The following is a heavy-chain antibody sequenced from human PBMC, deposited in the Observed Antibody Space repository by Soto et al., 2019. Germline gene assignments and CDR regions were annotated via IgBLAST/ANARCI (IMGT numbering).Heavy chain of an antibody. Sequence: GGSLRLSCAASGFTFSNAWMNWVRQAPGKGLEWVGRIKSKTDGGTTDYAAPMKGRFTISRDDSKNTLYLQMNSLKTEDTAMYYCTTWLHGVEYSGYDEFPFDYWGQGTLVTVSS. CDR3: TTWLHGVEYSGYDEFPFDY. J-gene: IGHJ4*02. V-gene: IGHV3-15*07. CDR1: GFTFSNAW. D-gene: IGHD5-12*01. CDR2: IKSKTDGGTT.